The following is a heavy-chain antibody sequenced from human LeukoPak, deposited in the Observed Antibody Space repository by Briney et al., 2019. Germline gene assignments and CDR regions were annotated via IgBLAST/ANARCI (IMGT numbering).Heavy chain of an antibody. CDR1: GFTFSSYG. CDR2: ISGSGGST. CDR3: AKGTSSSWYFDY. D-gene: IGHD6-13*01. V-gene: IGHV3-23*01. J-gene: IGHJ4*02. Sequence: GGTLRLSCAASGFTFSSYGMSWVRQAPGKGLEWVSAISGSGGSTYYADSVKGRFTISRDNSKNTLYLQMNSLRAEDTAVYYCAKGTSSSWYFDYWGQGTLVTVSS.